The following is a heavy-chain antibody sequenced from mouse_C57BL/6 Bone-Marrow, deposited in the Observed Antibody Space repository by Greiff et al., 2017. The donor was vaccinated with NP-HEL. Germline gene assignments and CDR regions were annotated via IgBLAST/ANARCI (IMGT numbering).Heavy chain of an antibody. J-gene: IGHJ2*01. Sequence: QVQLQQSGAELVKPGASVKISCKASGYAFSSYWMNWVKQRPGKGLEWIGLIYPGDGDTNYNGKFKGKATLTADKSSSTAYMQLSSLTSEDSAVYFGARYYGSSYYFDYWGQGTTLTVSS. D-gene: IGHD1-1*01. CDR3: ARYYGSSYYFDY. CDR1: GYAFSSYW. V-gene: IGHV1-80*01. CDR2: IYPGDGDT.